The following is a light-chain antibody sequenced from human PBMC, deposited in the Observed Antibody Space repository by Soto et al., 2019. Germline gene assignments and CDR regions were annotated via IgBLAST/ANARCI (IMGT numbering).Light chain of an antibody. V-gene: IGLV1-40*01. CDR3: QSYDSSLSGPWV. CDR2: GNS. CDR1: SSNIGAGYD. J-gene: IGLJ3*02. Sequence: QSVLTQPPSVSGAPGQRVTISCTGSSSNIGAGYDVHWYQQLPGTAPKLLIYGNSNRPSGVPDRFSGSKSGTSASLAITGLQAEDEADYYYQSYDSSLSGPWVFGGGTKL.